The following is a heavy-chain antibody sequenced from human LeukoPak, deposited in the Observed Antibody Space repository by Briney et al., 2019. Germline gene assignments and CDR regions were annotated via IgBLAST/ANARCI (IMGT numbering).Heavy chain of an antibody. CDR2: ISAYNGNT. V-gene: IGHV1-18*01. J-gene: IGHJ3*01. CDR3: ATPVPGYGALDV. CDR1: GYTFTSYG. Sequence: ASVKVSCKASGYTFTSYGISWVRQAPGQGLEWMGWISAYNGNTNYAQKLRGRVTMTTDTSTSTAYMELRSLTADDTAMYYCATPVPGYGALDVWGQGTMVTVSS. D-gene: IGHD3-9*01.